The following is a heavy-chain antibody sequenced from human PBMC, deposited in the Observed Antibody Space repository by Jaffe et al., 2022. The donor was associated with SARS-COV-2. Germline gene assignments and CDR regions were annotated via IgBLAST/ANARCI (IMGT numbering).Heavy chain of an antibody. CDR3: TTYCSGGSCQH. D-gene: IGHD2-15*01. Sequence: EVQLVESGGGLVKPGESLRLSCAASGFTFTNAWMSWVRQAPGRGLEWVGRIKSKADGGATDYAAPVKGRFTISRDDSKNTLYLQMNSLKIEDTAVYYCTTYCSGGSCQHWGQGTLVTVSS. CDR2: IKSKADGGAT. CDR1: GFTFTNAW. V-gene: IGHV3-15*01. J-gene: IGHJ4*02.